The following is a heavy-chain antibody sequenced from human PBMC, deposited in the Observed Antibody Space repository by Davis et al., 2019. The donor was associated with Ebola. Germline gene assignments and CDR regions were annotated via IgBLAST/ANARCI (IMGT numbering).Heavy chain of an antibody. CDR1: GFTFSSYW. Sequence: GESLKISCAASGFTFSSYWMHWVRQAPGKGLVWVSRINSDGSSTSYADSVKGRFTISRDNAKNTLYLQMNSLRAEDTAVYYCAEDYDGHFNPGYWGQGTLVTVSS. CDR3: AEDYDGHFNPGY. V-gene: IGHV3-74*01. CDR2: INSDGSST. D-gene: IGHD3-22*01. J-gene: IGHJ4*02.